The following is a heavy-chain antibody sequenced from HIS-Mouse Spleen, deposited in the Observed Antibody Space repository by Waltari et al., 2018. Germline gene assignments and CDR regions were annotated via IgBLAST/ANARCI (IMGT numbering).Heavy chain of an antibody. D-gene: IGHD1-26*01. Sequence: EVQLVESGGGLVQPGGSLRLSCAASGFTVSSNYMGWVRQAPGKGLEGVSVIYSGGRKYDADSVKGRFTISRDNSKNTLYLQRNSLRAEDTAVYYCARRGRERDYWGQGTLVTVSS. J-gene: IGHJ4*02. CDR2: IYSGGRK. CDR1: GFTVSSNY. CDR3: ARRGRERDY. V-gene: IGHV3-66*04.